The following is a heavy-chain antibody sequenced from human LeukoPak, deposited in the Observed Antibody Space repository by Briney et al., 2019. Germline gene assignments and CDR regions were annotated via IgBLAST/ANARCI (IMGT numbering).Heavy chain of an antibody. D-gene: IGHD6-19*01. V-gene: IGHV3-15*01. CDR3: TTDRGIAVRPLFDY. CDR2: IKSKTAGGTT. CDR1: GLTFTSAW. Sequence: GGSLRLSCATSGLTFTSAWMGWVRQAPGKGLEWVGRIKSKTAGGTTDYAAPVKGRFRISTDDSENTLFLQMNSLRTEDTALYYCTTDRGIAVRPLFDYWGQGTLVTVSS. J-gene: IGHJ4*02.